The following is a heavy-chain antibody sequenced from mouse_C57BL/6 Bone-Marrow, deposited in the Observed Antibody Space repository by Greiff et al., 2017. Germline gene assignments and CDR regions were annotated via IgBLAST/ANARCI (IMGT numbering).Heavy chain of an antibody. CDR1: GYTFTSYG. Sequence: LQESGAELARPGASVKLSCKASGYTFTSYGISWVKQRTGQGLEWIGEFFPRSGNTYFNEKFKGKATLPADKSSSTAYMELRSLTAEDSAVYFCGKGLRFVFDYWGQGTTLTVSA. J-gene: IGHJ2*01. V-gene: IGHV1-81*01. CDR2: FFPRSGNT. CDR3: GKGLRFVFDY. D-gene: IGHD1-1*01.